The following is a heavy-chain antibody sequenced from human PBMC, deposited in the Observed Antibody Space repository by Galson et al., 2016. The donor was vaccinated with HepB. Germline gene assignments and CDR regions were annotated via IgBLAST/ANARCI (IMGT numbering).Heavy chain of an antibody. CDR1: GFMFTNYG. Sequence: SLRLSCAASGFMFTNYGMHWVRQAPGEGLEWVAVIWHDGSNEKYAESMEGRFTISRDNSRNTLYLEMNSLRVEDTAIYYCVRSAGYYYFDHWGRGALVTVSP. D-gene: IGHD1-26*01. CDR2: IWHDGSNE. V-gene: IGHV3-33*01. J-gene: IGHJ4*01. CDR3: VRSAGYYYFDH.